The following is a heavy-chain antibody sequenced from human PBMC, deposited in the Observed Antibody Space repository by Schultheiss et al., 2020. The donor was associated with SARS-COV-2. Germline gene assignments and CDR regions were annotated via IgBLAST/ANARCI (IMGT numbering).Heavy chain of an antibody. D-gene: IGHD3-3*01. V-gene: IGHV1-69*13. Sequence: SVKVSCKASGGTFSSYAISWVRQAPGQGLEWMGGIIPIFGTANYSQKFQGRVTITADESTSTAYMELSSLRSDDTAVYYCARDHVSWIIPGTLKTTKYNWFDPWGQGTLVTVSS. CDR2: IIPIFGTA. CDR1: GGTFSSYA. J-gene: IGHJ5*02. CDR3: ARDHVSWIIPGTLKTTKYNWFDP.